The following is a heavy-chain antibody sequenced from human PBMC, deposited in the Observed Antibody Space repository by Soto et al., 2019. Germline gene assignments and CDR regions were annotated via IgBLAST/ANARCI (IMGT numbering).Heavy chain of an antibody. CDR1: GYSFTSYW. D-gene: IGHD2-2*01. CDR3: ARTPTSGYCNSTSCPYYYGMDV. Sequence: GESLKISCKGSGYSFTSYWISWVRQMPGKGLEWMGRIDPSDSYTNYSPSFQGHVTISADKSISTAYLQWSSLKASDTAMYYCARTPTSGYCNSTSCPYYYGMDVWGQGTTVTVSS. J-gene: IGHJ6*02. CDR2: IDPSDSYT. V-gene: IGHV5-10-1*01.